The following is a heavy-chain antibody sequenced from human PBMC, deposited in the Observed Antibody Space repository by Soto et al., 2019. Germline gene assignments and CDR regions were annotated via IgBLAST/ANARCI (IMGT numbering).Heavy chain of an antibody. CDR3: AKGNTIFGVVIPALDGMDV. D-gene: IGHD3-3*01. Sequence: GESLKISCAASGFTFSSYAMSWVRQAPGKGLEWVSAISGSGGSTYYADSVKGRFTISRDNSKNTLYLQMNSLRAEDTAVYYCAKGNTIFGVVIPALDGMDVWGQGTTVTVSS. CDR2: ISGSGGST. J-gene: IGHJ6*02. V-gene: IGHV3-23*01. CDR1: GFTFSSYA.